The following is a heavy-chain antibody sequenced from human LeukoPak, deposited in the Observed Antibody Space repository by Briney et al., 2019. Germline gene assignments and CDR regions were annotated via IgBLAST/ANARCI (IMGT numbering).Heavy chain of an antibody. CDR2: VHKTGKT. D-gene: IGHD7-27*01. J-gene: IGHJ4*02. CDR3: ARELLGAPTPGAY. CDR1: TVSGSSGNW. Sequence: PLETLSLTCALSTVSGSSGNWWSWVRQPPGKGLEWIGEVHKTGKTNYNPSLKTRVTISIDASKNQLSRELTSVTAADAAVYYCARELLGAPTPGAYWGQGTRVTVSS. V-gene: IGHV4-4*02.